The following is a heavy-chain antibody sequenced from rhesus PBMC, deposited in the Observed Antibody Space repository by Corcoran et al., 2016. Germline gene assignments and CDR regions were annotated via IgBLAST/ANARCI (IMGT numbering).Heavy chain of an antibody. CDR1: GGSISSYY. Sequence: QVQLQESGPGLVKPSETLSLTCAVSGGSISSYYWSWIRQSPGKGLEWIGRISGDGRSTDSSTSPKSRAAGSRDTSKNHVFLTLTSMTAADTAVYYCVTSPHSGGNYVGRFDVWGPGVLVTVSP. CDR2: ISGDGRST. J-gene: IGHJ5-1*01. V-gene: IGHV4-160*01. CDR3: VTSPHSGGNYVGRFDV. D-gene: IGHD1-44*01.